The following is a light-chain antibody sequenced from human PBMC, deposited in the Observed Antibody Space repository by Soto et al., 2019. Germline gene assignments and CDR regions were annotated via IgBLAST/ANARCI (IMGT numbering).Light chain of an antibody. V-gene: IGKV3-20*01. J-gene: IGKJ2*01. CDR3: QHYDTSLFT. CDR2: GAS. Sequence: ELVLTQSPVTLSLSPGERVTLSCRASQSVRSSYLAWYQQKPGQAPRLLIYGASSRATGIPDRFSGSGSGTDFTLTITRLEPDDFAVYYCQHYDTSLFTFGQGTKLEIK. CDR1: QSVRSSY.